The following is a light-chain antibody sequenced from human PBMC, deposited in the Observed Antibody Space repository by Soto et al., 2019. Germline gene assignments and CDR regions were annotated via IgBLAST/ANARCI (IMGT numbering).Light chain of an antibody. CDR3: QTWGTGIRV. J-gene: IGLJ2*01. V-gene: IGLV4-69*01. Sequence: QPVLTQSPSASASLGASVKLTCTLSSGHSSYAIAWHQQQPEKGPRYLMKLNSDGSHSKGDGIPDRFSGSSSGAERYLTISSLRSEDGANYYCQTWGTGIRVFGGGTKLTVL. CDR2: LNSDGSH. CDR1: SGHSSYA.